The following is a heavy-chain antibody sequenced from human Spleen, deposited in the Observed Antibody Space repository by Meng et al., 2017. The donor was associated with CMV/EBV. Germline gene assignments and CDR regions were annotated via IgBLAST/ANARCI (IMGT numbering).Heavy chain of an antibody. Sequence: FSSYAISWLRQAPGQGLEWMGGIIPIFGTANCAQKFHGEVTITTDESTSTAYMELSSLRSEDTAVYYCARSYYYDSSGYYLYNWFDPWGQGTLVTVSS. V-gene: IGHV1-69*05. J-gene: IGHJ5*02. D-gene: IGHD3-22*01. CDR3: ARSYYYDSSGYYLYNWFDP. CDR2: IIPIFGTA. CDR1: FSSYA.